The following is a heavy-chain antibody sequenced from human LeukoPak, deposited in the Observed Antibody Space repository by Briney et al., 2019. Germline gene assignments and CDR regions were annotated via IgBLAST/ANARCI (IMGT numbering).Heavy chain of an antibody. Sequence: ASVKVSCKVSGYTLTELSMHWVRQPPGKGLEWTGGFDPEDGETINAQKFQGRVTMTEDTSTDTAYMELSSLRSEDTAVYYCATPGDTAMVRPLDYWGQGTLVTVSS. V-gene: IGHV1-24*01. CDR2: FDPEDGET. J-gene: IGHJ4*02. CDR3: ATPGDTAMVRPLDY. CDR1: GYTLTELS. D-gene: IGHD5-18*01.